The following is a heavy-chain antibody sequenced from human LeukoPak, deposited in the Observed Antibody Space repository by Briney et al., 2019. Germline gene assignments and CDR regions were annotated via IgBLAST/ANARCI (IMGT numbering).Heavy chain of an antibody. CDR1: GLTFSGSA. V-gene: IGHV3-73*01. CDR2: IRSKANSYAT. Sequence: PGGSLRLSCAASGLTFSGSAMHWVRQASGKGLEWVGRIRSKANSYATAYAASVKGRFTISRDDSKNTAYLQMNSLKTEDTAVYYCTVQLVGYYFDYWGQGTLVTVSS. J-gene: IGHJ4*02. CDR3: TVQLVGYYFDY. D-gene: IGHD6-13*01.